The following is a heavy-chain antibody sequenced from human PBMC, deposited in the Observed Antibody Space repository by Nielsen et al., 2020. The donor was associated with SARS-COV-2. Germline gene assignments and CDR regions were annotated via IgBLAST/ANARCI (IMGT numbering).Heavy chain of an antibody. CDR1: GGSISSTTYNRRSSYS. V-gene: IGHV4-39*07. J-gene: IGHJ4*02. D-gene: IGHD6-19*01. Sequence: SETLSLTCIVSGGSISSTTYNRRSSYSWGWIRQSPGKGLEWIGNIFYSGKTFYNPSLESRVTISVDTSKNQFSLSLSSVTAADTAVYYCARARVKNSGWYRGPYYFDYWGQGTLVTVSS. CDR2: IFYSGKT. CDR3: ARARVKNSGWYRGPYYFDY.